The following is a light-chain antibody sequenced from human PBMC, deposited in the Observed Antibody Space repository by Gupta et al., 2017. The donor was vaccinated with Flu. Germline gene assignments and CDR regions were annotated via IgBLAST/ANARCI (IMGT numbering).Light chain of an antibody. J-gene: IGLJ3*02. CDR1: SGSVSTSYY. V-gene: IGLV8-61*01. CDR3: VLYMGSGMGV. Sequence: QTVATQDPSLSVSPGGTVTLTCGLSSGSVSTSYYPSWYQQTPGQAPRMIIYSTNTRSSGVPDRFSGSILGNKAALTITGAQADDESDYCCVLYMGSGMGVFGGGTKLTVL. CDR2: STN.